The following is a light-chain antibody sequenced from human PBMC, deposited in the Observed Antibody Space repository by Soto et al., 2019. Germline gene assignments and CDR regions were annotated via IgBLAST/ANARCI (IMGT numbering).Light chain of an antibody. CDR2: DIS. CDR1: QSVKNY. CDR3: QQRNNWPWLT. V-gene: IGKV3-11*01. J-gene: IGKJ4*01. Sequence: EIVLTQSPGTLSLSPGERATLSCRASQSVKNYLAWYQQKPGQAPRLLIYDISNRATGIPARFSGSGSGADFTLTISSLEAEDFAVYYCQQRNNWPWLTFGGGTRVEIK.